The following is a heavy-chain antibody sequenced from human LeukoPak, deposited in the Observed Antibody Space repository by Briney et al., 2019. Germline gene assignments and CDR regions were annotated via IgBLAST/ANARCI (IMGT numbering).Heavy chain of an antibody. V-gene: IGHV3-9*03. CDR3: ARGYSYGYMGIDY. J-gene: IGHJ4*02. Sequence: PGRSLRLSCAASGFTFDDYAMHWVRQAPGKGLEWVSGISWNSGSIGYADSVKGRFTISRDNAKNSLYLQMNSLRAEEMALYYCARGYSYGYMGIDYWGQGTLVTVSS. CDR1: GFTFDDYA. CDR2: ISWNSGSI. D-gene: IGHD5-18*01.